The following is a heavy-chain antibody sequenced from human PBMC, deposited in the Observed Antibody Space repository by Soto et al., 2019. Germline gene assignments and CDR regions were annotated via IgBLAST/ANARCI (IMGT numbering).Heavy chain of an antibody. V-gene: IGHV1-69*13. CDR3: ARAPYYYGSGSYPAYYYYGMDV. CDR2: IIPIFGTA. CDR1: GGTFSSYA. D-gene: IGHD3-10*01. J-gene: IGHJ6*02. Sequence: AASVKVSCKASGGTFSSYAISWVRQAPGQGREWMGGIIPIFGTANYAQKFQGRVTITADESTSTAYMELSSLRSEDTAVYYCARAPYYYGSGSYPAYYYYGMDVWGQGXTVTVSS.